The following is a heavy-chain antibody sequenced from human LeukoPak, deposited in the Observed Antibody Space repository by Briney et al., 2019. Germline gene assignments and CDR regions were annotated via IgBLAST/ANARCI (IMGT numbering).Heavy chain of an antibody. J-gene: IGHJ4*02. CDR3: ARVHTRRGYSYGPADY. Sequence: SVKVSCKASGGTFSSYAISWVRQAPGQGLEWMGGIIPIFGTANYAQKFQGRVTITTDESTRTAYMELSSLRSEDTAVYYCARVHTRRGYSYGPADYWGQGTLVTVSS. D-gene: IGHD5-18*01. CDR1: GGTFSSYA. CDR2: IIPIFGTA. V-gene: IGHV1-69*05.